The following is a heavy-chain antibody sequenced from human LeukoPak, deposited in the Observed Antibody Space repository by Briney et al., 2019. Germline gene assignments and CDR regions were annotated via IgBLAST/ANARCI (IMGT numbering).Heavy chain of an antibody. CDR2: IYYSGST. V-gene: IGHV4-59*12. CDR1: GGSISSYY. D-gene: IGHD5-24*01. J-gene: IGHJ4*02. Sequence: SETLSLTCTVSGGSISSYYWSWIRQPPGKGLEWIGYIYYSGSTYYNPSLKSRVTISVDTPKNQFSLKLSSVTAADTAVYYCARDPIRDGYNYGNWGQGTLVTVSS. CDR3: ARDPIRDGYNYGN.